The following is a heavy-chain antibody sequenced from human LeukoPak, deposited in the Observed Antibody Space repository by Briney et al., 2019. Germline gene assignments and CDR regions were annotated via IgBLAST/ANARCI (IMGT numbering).Heavy chain of an antibody. J-gene: IGHJ4*02. D-gene: IGHD2-2*01. CDR2: IRSKAYGGTT. CDR1: GFTFGDYA. V-gene: IGHV3-49*04. CDR3: TILNGYCSSTSCSYFDY. Sequence: GSLRLSCTASGFTFGDYAMSWVRQAPGKGLEWVGFIRSKAYGGTTEYAASVKGRFTISRDDSKSIAYLQMNSLKTEDTAVYYCTILNGYCSSTSCSYFDYWGQGTLVTVSS.